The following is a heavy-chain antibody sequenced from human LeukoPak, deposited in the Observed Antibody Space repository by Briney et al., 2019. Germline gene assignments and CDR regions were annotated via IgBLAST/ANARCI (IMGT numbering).Heavy chain of an antibody. D-gene: IGHD2-15*01. CDR1: GGSVSSGSYY. CDR2: IYYSGIT. Sequence: AVTLSLTCTVSGGSVSSGSYYWSWIRQPPGKGLEWIGYIYYSGITNYNPSLESRVTISVDTSKNHFSLKLSSVTAADTAVYYCARGGAWSGDYFDYWGQGTLVTVSS. CDR3: ARGGAWSGDYFDY. J-gene: IGHJ4*02. V-gene: IGHV4-61*03.